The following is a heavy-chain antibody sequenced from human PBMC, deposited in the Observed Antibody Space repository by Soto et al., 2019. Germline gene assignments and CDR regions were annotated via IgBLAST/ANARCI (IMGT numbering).Heavy chain of an antibody. CDR2: IYSGGTT. V-gene: IGHV3-66*01. D-gene: IGHD6-19*01. Sequence: EVQLVESGGGLVQPGGSLRLSCAASGFTVSTNYMSWVRQAPGKGLEWVSVIYSGGTTYYADSVKGRCTISRYNSKNTLYLQMNSLRAEDTAVYSCASDSSAWHPHYWGQGTLVTVSS. CDR3: ASDSSAWHPHY. J-gene: IGHJ4*02. CDR1: GFTVSTNY.